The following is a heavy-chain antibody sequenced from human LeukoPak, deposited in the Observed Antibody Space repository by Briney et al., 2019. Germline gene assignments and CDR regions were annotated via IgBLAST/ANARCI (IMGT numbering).Heavy chain of an antibody. D-gene: IGHD2-21*01. CDR3: ARDLPVWDAFDI. Sequence: ASVKVSCEASGYTFTGYYVHWVRQAPGQGLEWMGWINPNSGSTTYAQNFQGRVTMTRDTSINTAYMELSSLRFDDTAVYYCARDLPVWDAFDIWGQGTMVTVSS. CDR1: GYTFTGYY. CDR2: INPNSGST. V-gene: IGHV1-2*02. J-gene: IGHJ3*02.